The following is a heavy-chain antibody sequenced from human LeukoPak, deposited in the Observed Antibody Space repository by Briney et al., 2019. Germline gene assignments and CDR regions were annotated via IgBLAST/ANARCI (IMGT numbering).Heavy chain of an antibody. D-gene: IGHD3-16*02. CDR2: IYHSGST. V-gene: IGHV4-38-2*01. J-gene: IGHJ4*02. CDR3: ARLGPAYDYVWGSYRTIDY. Sequence: PSETLSLTCAVSGYSISSGYYWGWVRQPPGKGLEWIGSIYHSGSTYYNPSLKSRVTISVDTSKNQFSLKLSSLTAADTAVYYCARLGPAYDYVWGSYRTIDYWGQGTLVTVSS. CDR1: GYSISSGYY.